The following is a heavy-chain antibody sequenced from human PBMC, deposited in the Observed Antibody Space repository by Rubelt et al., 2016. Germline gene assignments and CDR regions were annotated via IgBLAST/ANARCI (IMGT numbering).Heavy chain of an antibody. J-gene: IGHJ4*01. CDR2: TRNKANSYTT. CDR3: ARDPPNSRYSTSSGPFDY. Sequence: GGEWVGRTRNKANSYTTEYAASVKGRFTISRDDSKNSLYLQMSSLRAEDTAVYYCARDPPNSRYSTSSGPFDYWGHGTLVTVSS. D-gene: IGHD6-6*01. V-gene: IGHV3-72*01.